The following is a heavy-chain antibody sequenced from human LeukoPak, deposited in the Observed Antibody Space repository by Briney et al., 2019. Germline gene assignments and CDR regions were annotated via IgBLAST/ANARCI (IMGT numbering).Heavy chain of an antibody. D-gene: IGHD5-12*01. Sequence: GGSLRLSCAASGFTFSSYWMSWVRQAPGKGLEWVANIKQDGSEKYYVDSVKGRFTISRDNAKNSLYLQMNSLRAEDTAVYYCARDLVGYSGYDYFDYWGQGTLVTVSS. CDR2: IKQDGSEK. J-gene: IGHJ4*02. CDR1: GFTFSSYW. V-gene: IGHV3-7*01. CDR3: ARDLVGYSGYDYFDY.